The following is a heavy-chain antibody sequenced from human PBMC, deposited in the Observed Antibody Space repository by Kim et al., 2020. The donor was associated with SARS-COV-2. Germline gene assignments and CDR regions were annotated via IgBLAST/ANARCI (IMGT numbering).Heavy chain of an antibody. V-gene: IGHV4-39*07. J-gene: IGHJ2*01. CDR1: GGSISSSSYY. CDR2: IYYSGST. D-gene: IGHD1-26*01. CDR3: ARVGSYYDYWYFDL. Sequence: SETLSLTCTVSGGSISSSSYYWGWIRQPPGKGLEWIGSIYYSGSTYYNPSLKSRVTISVDTSKNQFSLKLSSVTAADTAVYYCARVGSYYDYWYFDLWGRGTLVTVSS.